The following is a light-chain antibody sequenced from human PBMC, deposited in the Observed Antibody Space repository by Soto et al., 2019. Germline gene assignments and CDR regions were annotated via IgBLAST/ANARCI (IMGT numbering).Light chain of an antibody. CDR3: YSYAGSNNWV. V-gene: IGLV2-8*01. Sequence: QPALTQPPSASGSPGQSVTISCTGTSSDVGGYNYVSWYQQHPGKAPKLMIYEVSKRPSGVPDRFSGSKSGNTASLTVSGLQAEDEADYHCYSYAGSNNWVFGGGTKLTVL. J-gene: IGLJ3*02. CDR1: SSDVGGYNY. CDR2: EVS.